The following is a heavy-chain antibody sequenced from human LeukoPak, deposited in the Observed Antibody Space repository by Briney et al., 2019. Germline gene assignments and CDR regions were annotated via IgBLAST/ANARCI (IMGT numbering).Heavy chain of an antibody. CDR3: ARLEEDVDIVATTLFDY. CDR2: IYPGDSYT. J-gene: IGHJ4*02. Sequence: GESLKISCKGSGYSFTHYWIGWVRRMPGKGLEWMGIIYPGDSYTRYSPSFQGRVTISADESISTAYLQWSSLKASDTAMYYCARLEEDVDIVATTLFDYWGQGTLVTVSS. CDR1: GYSFTHYW. D-gene: IGHD5-12*01. V-gene: IGHV5-51*01.